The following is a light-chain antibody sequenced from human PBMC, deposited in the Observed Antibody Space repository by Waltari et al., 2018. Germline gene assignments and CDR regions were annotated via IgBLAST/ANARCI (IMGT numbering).Light chain of an antibody. Sequence: EIVLTQSPGTLSLSPGETATLSCRSSQSVKSEYLTWYQQKPGQAPRLLVYGASSRAPGIPDRFSGSGSGTDFTLTISSLQAEDVAVYFCQQCYTFPYTFGQGTKLEIK. CDR3: QQCYTFPYT. CDR2: GAS. CDR1: QSVKSEY. J-gene: IGKJ2*01. V-gene: IGKV3-20*01.